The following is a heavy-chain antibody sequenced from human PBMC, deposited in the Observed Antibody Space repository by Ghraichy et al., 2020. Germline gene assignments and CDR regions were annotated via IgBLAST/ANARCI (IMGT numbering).Heavy chain of an antibody. CDR1: GGSISSYY. Sequence: SQTLSLTCTVSGGSISSYYWSWIRQPPGKGLEWIGYIYYSGSTNYNPSLKSRVTISVDTSKNQFSLKLSSVTAADTAVYYCARDQGSGSSGPFDYWGQGTLVTVSS. V-gene: IGHV4-59*01. J-gene: IGHJ4*02. D-gene: IGHD5-12*01. CDR3: ARDQGSGSSGPFDY. CDR2: IYYSGST.